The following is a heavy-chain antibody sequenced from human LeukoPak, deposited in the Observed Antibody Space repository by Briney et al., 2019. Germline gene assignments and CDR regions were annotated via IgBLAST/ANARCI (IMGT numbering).Heavy chain of an antibody. Sequence: PSETLSLTCTVSGCSISSNTYYWGWLRQPPGQELEWVGHIFYGGSPSYNLYLKSPVSISIDRSKSQFSLRLSSVTATDTAVYYCARYSGGTTLHYWGQGTLVTVSS. CDR2: IFYGGSP. CDR3: ARYSGGTTLHY. CDR1: GCSISSNTYY. J-gene: IGHJ4*02. V-gene: IGHV4-39*01. D-gene: IGHD2-21*01.